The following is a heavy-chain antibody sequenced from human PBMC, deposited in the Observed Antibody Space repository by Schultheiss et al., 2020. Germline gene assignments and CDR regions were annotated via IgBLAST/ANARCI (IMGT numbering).Heavy chain of an antibody. CDR2: ISGSGGST. D-gene: IGHD6-19*01. J-gene: IGHJ4*02. V-gene: IGHV3-23*01. CDR3: AKDRREYSSGWSGDY. CDR1: GFTFSSYA. Sequence: GGSLRLSCAASGFTFSSYAMSWVRQAPGKGLEWVSAISGSGGSTYYADSVKGRFTISRDNSKNTLYLQMNSLRAEDTAVYYCAKDRREYSSGWSGDYWGQGTLVTGYS.